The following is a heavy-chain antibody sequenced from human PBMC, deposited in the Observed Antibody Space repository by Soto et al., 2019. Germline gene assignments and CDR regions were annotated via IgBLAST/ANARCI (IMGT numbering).Heavy chain of an antibody. J-gene: IGHJ4*02. V-gene: IGHV4-39*01. CDR1: GGSISSSSYY. Sequence: SETLSLTCTVSGGSISSSSYYWGWIRQPPGKGLEWIGSIYYSGSTYYNPSLKSRVTISVDTSKNQFSLKLSSVTAADTAVYYCASEDRPYCGGDCYLGIRYWGQGTLVTVSS. CDR3: ASEDRPYCGGDCYLGIRY. D-gene: IGHD2-21*02. CDR2: IYYSGST.